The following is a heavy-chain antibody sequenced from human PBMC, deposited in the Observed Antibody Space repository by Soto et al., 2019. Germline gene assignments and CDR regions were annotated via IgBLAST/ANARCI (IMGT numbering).Heavy chain of an antibody. D-gene: IGHD3-22*01. V-gene: IGHV1-58*01. J-gene: IGHJ6*02. CDR1: GFTFTSSA. CDR3: AAGRNNYCDSSGYLGGYGMDV. CDR2: IVVGSGNT. Sequence: SVKVSCKASGFTFTSSAVQWVRQARGQRLEWIGWIVVGSGNTNYAQKFQERVTITRDMSTSTAYMELSSLRSEDTAVYYCAAGRNNYCDSSGYLGGYGMDVWGQGTTVTVSS.